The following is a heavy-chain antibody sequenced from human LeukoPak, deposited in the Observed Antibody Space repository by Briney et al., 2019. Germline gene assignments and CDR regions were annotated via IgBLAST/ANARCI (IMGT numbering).Heavy chain of an antibody. CDR3: AEGKALNYGSGFYYYYYMDV. J-gene: IGHJ6*03. CDR2: IRNDGSNK. V-gene: IGHV3-30*02. Sequence: GGSLRLSCATSGFTFSNYGMHWVRQAPGKGLEWVAFIRNDGSNKYYADSVKGRFTISRDNSKNTLYLQVNSLRDEDTAVYYCAEGKALNYGSGFYYYYYMDVWGKGTTVTVSS. CDR1: GFTFSNYG. D-gene: IGHD3-10*01.